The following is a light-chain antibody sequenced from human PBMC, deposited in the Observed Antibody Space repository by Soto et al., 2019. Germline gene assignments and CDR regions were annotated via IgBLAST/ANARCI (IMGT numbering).Light chain of an antibody. CDR1: QSVSSSY. CDR2: GAS. CDR3: QPYGSSLLT. V-gene: IGKV3-20*01. Sequence: EIVLTQSPGTLSLSPGERATLSCRASQSVSSSYLAWYQQKPGQAPRLLIFGASSRATGIPDRFSGSGSGTDFTLTISRLEPKYFAVYYCQPYGSSLLTFGGGTTVEIK. J-gene: IGKJ4*01.